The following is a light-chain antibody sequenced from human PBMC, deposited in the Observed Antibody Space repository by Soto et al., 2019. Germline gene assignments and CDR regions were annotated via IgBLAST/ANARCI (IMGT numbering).Light chain of an antibody. V-gene: IGKV1-5*03. Sequence: DIQMTQSPSTLSASVGDRVTITCRASQSISNWVAWYQQRPGKAPNLLIYKASTLEGGVPSRFSGSGSGTEFTLTISSLQPDDFATYYCQQYDSYSWTFGQGTKVEIK. CDR1: QSISNW. J-gene: IGKJ1*01. CDR2: KAS. CDR3: QQYDSYSWT.